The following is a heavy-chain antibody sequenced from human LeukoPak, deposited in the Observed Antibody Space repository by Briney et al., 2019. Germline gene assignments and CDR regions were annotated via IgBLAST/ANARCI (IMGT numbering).Heavy chain of an antibody. CDR1: GGSISSGGYS. J-gene: IGHJ5*02. CDR2: IYHSGGT. CDR3: ARAVVVAASKVRNNWFDP. Sequence: SETLSLTCAVSGGSISSGGYSWSWIRQPPGKGLEWIGYIYHSGGTYYNPSLKSRVTISVDRSKNQFSLKLSSVTAADTAVYCCARAVVVAASKVRNNWFDPWGQGTLVTVSS. V-gene: IGHV4-30-2*01. D-gene: IGHD2-15*01.